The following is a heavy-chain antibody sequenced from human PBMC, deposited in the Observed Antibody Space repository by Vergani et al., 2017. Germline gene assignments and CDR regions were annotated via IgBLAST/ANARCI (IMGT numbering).Heavy chain of an antibody. CDR3: ARVRVRGV. Sequence: EVQLVESGGGLVQPGGSLRLSCAASGFTFSRYWMSWVRQAPGKGLEWVANIKQDGSEKYYVDSVKGRFTISRDNAKNSLYLQMNSLRAEDTAVYYCARVRVRGVWGQGTLVTVSS. CDR1: GFTFSRYW. J-gene: IGHJ4*02. D-gene: IGHD3-10*01. V-gene: IGHV3-7*01. CDR2: IKQDGSEK.